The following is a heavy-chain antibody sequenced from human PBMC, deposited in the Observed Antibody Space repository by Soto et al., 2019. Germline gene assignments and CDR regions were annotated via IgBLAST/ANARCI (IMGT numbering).Heavy chain of an antibody. CDR1: GYSFTSYW. J-gene: IGHJ6*02. V-gene: IGHV5-51*01. CDR2: IYPGDSDT. CDR3: ATQRPRGSSSYYYYGMDV. Sequence: GESLKISCKGSGYSFTSYWIGWVRQMPGKGLEWMGIIYPGDSDTRYSPSFQGQVTISADKSISTAYLQWSSLKASDTAMYYCATQRPRGSSSYYYYGMDVWGQGTTVTVPS. D-gene: IGHD6-6*01.